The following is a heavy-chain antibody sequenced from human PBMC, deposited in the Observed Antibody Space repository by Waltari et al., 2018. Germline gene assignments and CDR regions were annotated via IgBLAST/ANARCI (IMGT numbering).Heavy chain of an antibody. J-gene: IGHJ6*02. Sequence: QVQLVQSGAEVKKPGASVKVSCKVSGYTLTELSLPWVRQAPGKGLEWMGGFDPEDGETIYAQKFQGRVTMTEDTSTDTAYMELSSLRSEDTAVYYCGVGANYAASMDVWGQGTTVTVSS. D-gene: IGHD1-26*01. V-gene: IGHV1-24*01. CDR1: GYTLTELS. CDR3: GVGANYAASMDV. CDR2: FDPEDGET.